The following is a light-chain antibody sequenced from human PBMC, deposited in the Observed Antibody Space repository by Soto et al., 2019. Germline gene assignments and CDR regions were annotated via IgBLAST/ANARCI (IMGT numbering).Light chain of an antibody. Sequence: DTQMTQSPSSLSASVGDRISITCRASQTVSTYLNWYQQKPGKAPTLLISATSTLLSGVPSRFSGSGSGTDFTLTITSLQPEDFATYYCQQTYTTPRTFGQGTKVAIK. CDR3: QQTYTTPRT. V-gene: IGKV1-39*01. J-gene: IGKJ1*01. CDR1: QTVSTY. CDR2: ATS.